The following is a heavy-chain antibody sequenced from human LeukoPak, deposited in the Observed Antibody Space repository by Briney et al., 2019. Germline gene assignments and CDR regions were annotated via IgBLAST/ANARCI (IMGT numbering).Heavy chain of an antibody. J-gene: IGHJ4*02. CDR3: AKDNGDGYNVFGN. CDR2: IRGSGDST. CDR1: GFTFSDYA. D-gene: IGHD5-24*01. Sequence: GGSLRLSCAASGFTFSDYAVSWVRQAPGKGLEWVSGIRGSGDSTYYADSVKGRFTISRDNSKNTLYLQMNSLRADDTAQYYCAKDNGDGYNVFGNWGQGTLVTVSS. V-gene: IGHV3-23*01.